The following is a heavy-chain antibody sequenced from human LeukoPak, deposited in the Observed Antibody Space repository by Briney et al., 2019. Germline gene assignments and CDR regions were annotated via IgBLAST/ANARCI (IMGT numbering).Heavy chain of an antibody. V-gene: IGHV4-34*01. J-gene: IGHJ4*02. Sequence: SETLSLTCAVYGGSFSGYYWSWIRQPPGKGLEWIGEINHSGSTNYNPSLKSRVTISVDTSKNQFSLKLSSVTAADTAVYYCTATHDYYYDSSGYFPTFDCWGQGTLVTVSS. CDR2: INHSGST. CDR3: TATHDYYYDSSGYFPTFDC. CDR1: GGSFSGYY. D-gene: IGHD3-22*01.